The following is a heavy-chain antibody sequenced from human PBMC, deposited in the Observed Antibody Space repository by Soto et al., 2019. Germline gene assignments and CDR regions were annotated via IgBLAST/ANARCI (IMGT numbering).Heavy chain of an antibody. CDR1: GFTFSNAF. CDR2: IKSKTDGGTT. J-gene: IGHJ4*02. V-gene: IGHV3-15*01. Sequence: GGSLRLSCAASGFTFSNAFMSWVRQAPGKGLEWVGRIKSKTDGGTTDYAAPVKGRFTISRDDSKNTLYLQMNSLKTEDTAVYYCTTDGYGDYVRYFDYWGQGTLVTVSS. CDR3: TTDGYGDYVRYFDY. D-gene: IGHD4-17*01.